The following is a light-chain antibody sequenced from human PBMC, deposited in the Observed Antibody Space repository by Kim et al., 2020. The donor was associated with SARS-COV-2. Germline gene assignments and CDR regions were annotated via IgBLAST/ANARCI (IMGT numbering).Light chain of an antibody. Sequence: SSELTQDPAVSVALGQTVRITCQGDRLRASYASWYQQKPGQAPLLVIFDNNNRPSGIPDRFSASRSGNTASLVITGAQGEDEADHYCCSWDTTAMNAVFG. CDR2: DNN. CDR3: CSWDTTAMNAV. J-gene: IGLJ3*02. CDR1: RLRASY. V-gene: IGLV3-19*01.